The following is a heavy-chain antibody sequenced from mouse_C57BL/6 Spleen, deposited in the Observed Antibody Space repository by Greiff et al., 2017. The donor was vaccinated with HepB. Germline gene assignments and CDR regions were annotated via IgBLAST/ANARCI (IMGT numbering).Heavy chain of an antibody. J-gene: IGHJ4*01. D-gene: IGHD1-1*01. Sequence: QVQLQQPGAELVKPGASVKMSCKASGYTFTSYWITWVKQRPGQGLEWIGDIYPGSGSTNYNEKFKSKATLTVDTSSSTAYMQLSSLTSEDSAVYYCARWGSSDDYYAMDYWGQGTSVTVSS. CDR3: ARWGSSDDYYAMDY. V-gene: IGHV1-55*01. CDR1: GYTFTSYW. CDR2: IYPGSGST.